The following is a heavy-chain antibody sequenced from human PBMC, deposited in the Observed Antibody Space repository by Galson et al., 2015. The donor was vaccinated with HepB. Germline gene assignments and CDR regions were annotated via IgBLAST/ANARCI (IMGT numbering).Heavy chain of an antibody. CDR3: ARGSPGGTWLSGPNGPYHY. CDR1: GGSFSGYY. D-gene: IGHD1/OR15-1a*01. J-gene: IGHJ4*02. V-gene: IGHV4-34*01. CDR2: INHSGST. Sequence: SEPLSLTCAVYGGSFSGYYWSWIRQPPGKGLEWIGEINHSGSTNYNPSLKSRVTISVDTSKNQFSLKLSSVTAADTAVYYCARGSPGGTWLSGPNGPYHYWGQGTLVTVSS.